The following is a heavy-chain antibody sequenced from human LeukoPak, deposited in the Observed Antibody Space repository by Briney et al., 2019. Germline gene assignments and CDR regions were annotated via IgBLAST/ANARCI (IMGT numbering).Heavy chain of an antibody. Sequence: GGSLRLSCAASGFTFSSYGMTWVRQAPGKGLEWVSGISGSGGSTFYADSVKGRFTISRDNSKNTLYLQMNSLRAGDTAVYYCARHYYDSSGYYYSLDYWGQGTLVTVSS. CDR1: GFTFSSYG. D-gene: IGHD3-22*01. J-gene: IGHJ4*02. CDR2: ISGSGGST. V-gene: IGHV3-23*01. CDR3: ARHYYDSSGYYYSLDY.